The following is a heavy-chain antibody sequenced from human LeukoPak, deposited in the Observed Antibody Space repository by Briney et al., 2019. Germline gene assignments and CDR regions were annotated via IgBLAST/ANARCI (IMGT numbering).Heavy chain of an antibody. V-gene: IGHV4-59*08. D-gene: IGHD3-22*01. J-gene: IGHJ5*02. CDR3: ARLSYDSSGYYGWFDP. Sequence: SETLSLTCTVSGGSISSYYWSWIRQPPGKGPEWIGYIYYSGSTNYNPSLKSRVTISVDTSKNQFSLKLGSVTAADTAVYYCARLSYDSSGYYGWFDPWGQGTLVTVSS. CDR2: IYYSGST. CDR1: GGSISSYY.